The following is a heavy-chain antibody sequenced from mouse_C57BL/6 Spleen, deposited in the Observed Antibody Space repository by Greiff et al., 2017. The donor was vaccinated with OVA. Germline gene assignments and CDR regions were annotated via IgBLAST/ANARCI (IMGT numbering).Heavy chain of an antibody. CDR1: GFSLTSYA. CDR2: IWTGGGT. V-gene: IGHV2-9-1*01. J-gene: IGHJ4*01. D-gene: IGHD2-4*01. Sequence: VQLVESGPGLVAPSQSLSITCTVSGFSLTSYAISWVRQPPGKGLEWLGVIWTGGGTNYNSALKSRLSISKDNSKSQVFLKMNSLQTDDTARYYCATIYYDYGRAMDYWGQGTSVTVSS. CDR3: ATIYYDYGRAMDY.